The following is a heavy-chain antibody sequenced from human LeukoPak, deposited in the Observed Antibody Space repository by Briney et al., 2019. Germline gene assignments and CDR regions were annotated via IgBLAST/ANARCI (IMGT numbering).Heavy chain of an antibody. J-gene: IGHJ4*02. D-gene: IGHD1-14*01. CDR2: INHSGST. Sequence: SETLSLTCAVYGGSFSGYYWSWIRQPPGKGLEWIGEINHSGSTNYNPSLKSRVTISVDTSKNQFSLKLSSVTAADTAVYYCARGRNGYDCWGQGTLVTVSS. CDR3: ARGRNGYDC. CDR1: GGSFSGYY. V-gene: IGHV4-34*01.